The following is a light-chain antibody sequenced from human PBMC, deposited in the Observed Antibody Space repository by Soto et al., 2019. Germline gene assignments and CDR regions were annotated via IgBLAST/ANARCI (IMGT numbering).Light chain of an antibody. Sequence: ENVLTQSPGTLSLSPGDRATLSCRASQSFSSSYLAWYQQKPGQAPRLLIYGASIRATGIPDRFSGSGSGTDFTLTISSLEPEDFAVYYCQQRSNWPTFGQGTRLEIK. J-gene: IGKJ5*01. V-gene: IGKV3D-20*02. CDR3: QQRSNWPT. CDR2: GAS. CDR1: QSFSSSY.